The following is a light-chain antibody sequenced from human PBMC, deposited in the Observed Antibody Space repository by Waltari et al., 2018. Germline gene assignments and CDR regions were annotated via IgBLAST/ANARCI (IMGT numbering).Light chain of an antibody. CDR2: QDT. J-gene: IGLJ1*01. V-gene: IGLV3-1*01. CDR1: KLGDKF. CDR3: QTWDTTTGV. Sequence: SYDLTQPPSVSVSPGQTASITCSGDKLGDKFTSWYQHKPAQSPVLVIYQDTKRPSGIPERFSGSNSGNTATLTISGTQATDEADYYCQTWDTTTGVFGTGTQVTVL.